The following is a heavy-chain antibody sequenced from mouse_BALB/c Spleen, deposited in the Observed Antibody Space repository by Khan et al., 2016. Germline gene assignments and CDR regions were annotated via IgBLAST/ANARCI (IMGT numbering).Heavy chain of an antibody. V-gene: IGHV1-4*01. CDR3: AREGCLLGYVDY. CDR2: IAPRSDYT. Sequence: VQLQESGAELARPGASVKMSCKASGYTFTSYTMFWVKQRPGQGLEWIGYIAPRSDYTDYNQKFKDKATLTADKSSTTAYMQLNSLTSEDSAVYYCAREGCLLGYVDYWGQGTTLTVSS. CDR1: GYTFTSYT. D-gene: IGHD1-1*01. J-gene: IGHJ2*01.